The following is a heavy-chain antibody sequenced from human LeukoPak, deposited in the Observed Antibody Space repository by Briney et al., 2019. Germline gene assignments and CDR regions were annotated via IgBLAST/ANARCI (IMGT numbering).Heavy chain of an antibody. CDR1: GYTFTGYY. D-gene: IGHD6-19*01. CDR3: ARDRSTYSGWYGWYFDL. V-gene: IGHV1-2*04. J-gene: IGHJ2*01. Sequence: ASVKVSCKASGYTFTGYYMHWVRQAPGQGLEWMGWINPNSGGTNYAQKFQGWVTMTRDTSISTAYMELSRLRSDDTAVYYCARDRSTYSGWYGWYFDLWGRGTLVTVSS. CDR2: INPNSGGT.